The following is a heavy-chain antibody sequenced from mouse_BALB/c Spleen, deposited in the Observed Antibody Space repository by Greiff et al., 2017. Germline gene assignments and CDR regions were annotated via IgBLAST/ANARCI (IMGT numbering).Heavy chain of an antibody. Sequence: VQLQQSGTVLARPGASVKMSCKASGYTFTSYWMHWVKQRPGQGLEWIGAIYPGNSDTSYNQKFKGKAKLTAVTSTSTAYMELSSLTNEDSAVYYCTRRGGNYVIFDYGGQGTTLTVSS. J-gene: IGHJ2*01. D-gene: IGHD2-1*01. CDR1: GYTFTSYW. CDR2: IYPGNSDT. V-gene: IGHV1-5*01. CDR3: TRRGGNYVIFDY.